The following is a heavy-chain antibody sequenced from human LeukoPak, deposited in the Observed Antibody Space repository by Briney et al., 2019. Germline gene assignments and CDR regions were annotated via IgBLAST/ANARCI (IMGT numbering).Heavy chain of an antibody. J-gene: IGHJ4*02. CDR2: IFGSGGSA. Sequence: GGSLRLSCAASGFSFNNFAMYWVRQAPGKGLEWVSGIFGSGGSAHHTDSVKGRFTISRDNSKSTVYLQMTSLRPKDTAVYYCGKTTTGYSSGRYPGWPIDYWGQGTLVTVSS. V-gene: IGHV3-23*01. CDR1: GFSFNNFA. CDR3: GKTTTGYSSGRYPGWPIDY. D-gene: IGHD6-19*01.